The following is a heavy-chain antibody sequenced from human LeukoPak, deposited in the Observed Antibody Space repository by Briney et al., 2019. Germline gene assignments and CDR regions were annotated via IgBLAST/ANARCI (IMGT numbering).Heavy chain of an antibody. CDR3: AKDWSGSSYHAFDI. V-gene: IGHV3-23*01. CDR1: GFTFSSYV. Sequence: PGGSLRLSCAASGFTFSSYVMHWVRQAPGKGLEWVSAISGSGGSTYYADSVKGRFTISRDNSKNTLYLQMNSLRAEDTAVYYCAKDWSGSSYHAFDIWGQGTMVTVSS. J-gene: IGHJ3*02. D-gene: IGHD6-13*01. CDR2: ISGSGGST.